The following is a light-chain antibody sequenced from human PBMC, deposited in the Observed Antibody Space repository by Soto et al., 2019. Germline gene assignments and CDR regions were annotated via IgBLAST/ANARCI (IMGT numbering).Light chain of an antibody. CDR3: QQYGRSPRT. V-gene: IGKV3-20*01. J-gene: IGKJ1*01. CDR1: QSISSSY. CDR2: GAS. Sequence: EIVLTQSPGTLSLSPGERATLSCRASQSISSSYLAWYQQKPGQAPRLLIYGASSRATGVPDRFSGKGSGTDFTLTISRLEPENFAMYYCQQYGRSPRTFGQGTKLDIK.